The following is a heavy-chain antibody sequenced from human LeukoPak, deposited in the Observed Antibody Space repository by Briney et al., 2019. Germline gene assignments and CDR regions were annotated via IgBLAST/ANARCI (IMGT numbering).Heavy chain of an antibody. Sequence: VASVKVSCKASGYTFTGYYMHWVRQAPGQGLEWMGWINPNSGGTNYAQKFQGRVTMTRDTSISTAYMELSRLRSDDTAVYYCARVLSYGYSSSWYRGYFQHWGQGTLVTVSS. CDR1: GYTFTGYY. D-gene: IGHD6-13*01. J-gene: IGHJ1*01. CDR2: INPNSGGT. CDR3: ARVLSYGYSSSWYRGYFQH. V-gene: IGHV1-2*02.